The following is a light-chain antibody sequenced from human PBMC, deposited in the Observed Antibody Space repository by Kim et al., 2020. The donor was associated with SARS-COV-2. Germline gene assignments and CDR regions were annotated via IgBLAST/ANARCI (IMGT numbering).Light chain of an antibody. J-gene: IGKJ4*01. CDR3: QQSYTTPRLC. Sequence: IQMTQSPSSLAASVGDRVAIACRASQSIGTRLNWYQQRPGKAPKLLIYAASTLQSGVPSRFSGTGSGTDFALTISSLQPEDFATYYCQQSYTTPRLCVGGGTKVDIK. CDR1: QSIGTR. CDR2: AAS. V-gene: IGKV1-39*01.